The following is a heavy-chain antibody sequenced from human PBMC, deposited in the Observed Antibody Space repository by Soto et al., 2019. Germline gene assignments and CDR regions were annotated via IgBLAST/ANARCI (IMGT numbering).Heavy chain of an antibody. V-gene: IGHV3-23*01. J-gene: IGHJ4*02. CDR1: GFTFSSYA. CDR3: VEFLWRGLDY. D-gene: IGHD1-1*01. CDR2: ISGNGATT. Sequence: EVQLLESGGGLVQPGGSLRLSCAASGFTFSSYAMSWVRQAPGRGLEWVSGISGNGATTFYADFVKGRFTISIDNSKNTLHLHMNSLRPEDTAMYYCVEFLWRGLDYWGQGTLVTVSS.